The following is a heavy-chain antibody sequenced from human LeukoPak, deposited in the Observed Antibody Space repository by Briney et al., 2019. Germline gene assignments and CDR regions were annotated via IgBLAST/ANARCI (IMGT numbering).Heavy chain of an antibody. J-gene: IGHJ4*02. Sequence: GGSLRLSCAASGFTFSSYAMTWVRQAPGKGLEWVSVISGSGGTTYYADSVKGRFSISRDNSKNTLYLQMNSLRAEDTAVYYCAKTEGRGTTVAQRPNDYWGQGTLVTVSS. D-gene: IGHD4-23*01. CDR1: GFTFSSYA. V-gene: IGHV3-23*01. CDR2: ISGSGGTT. CDR3: AKTEGRGTTVAQRPNDY.